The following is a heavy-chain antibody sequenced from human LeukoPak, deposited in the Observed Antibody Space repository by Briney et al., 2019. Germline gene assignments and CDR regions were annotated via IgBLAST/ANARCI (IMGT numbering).Heavy chain of an antibody. J-gene: IGHJ4*02. CDR3: ARVTLGYFDY. Sequence: PGRSLRLSCAASGFTFSSYAMHWVRQAPGKGPEWVAVISYDGSNKYYADSVKGRFTISRDNSKNTLYLQMNSLRAEDTAVYYCARVTLGYFDYWGQGTLVTVSS. D-gene: IGHD1-26*01. CDR2: ISYDGSNK. V-gene: IGHV3-30*04. CDR1: GFTFSSYA.